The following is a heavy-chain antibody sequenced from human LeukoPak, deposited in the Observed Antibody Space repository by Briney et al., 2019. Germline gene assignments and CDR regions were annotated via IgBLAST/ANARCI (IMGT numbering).Heavy chain of an antibody. J-gene: IGHJ4*02. D-gene: IGHD1-26*01. V-gene: IGHV3-30*18. Sequence: PGGSLRLSCAASGFTFSSYGMHWVRQAPGKGLEWVAVISYDGSNKYYADSVKGRFTISRDNSKNTLYLQMNSLRAEDTAVYYCAKGVSSSYYFDYWGQGTLVTVSS. CDR3: AKGVSSSYYFDY. CDR1: GFTFSSYG. CDR2: ISYDGSNK.